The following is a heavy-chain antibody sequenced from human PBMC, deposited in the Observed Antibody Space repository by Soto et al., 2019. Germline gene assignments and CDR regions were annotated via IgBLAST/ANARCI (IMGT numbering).Heavy chain of an antibody. V-gene: IGHV4-4*02. D-gene: IGHD3-10*02. J-gene: IGHJ6*02. CDR3: ASVRGGYYYAMDV. CDR1: GGSISSSNW. Sequence: QVQLQESGPGLVKPSGTLSLTCAVSGGSISSSNWWSWVRQPPGKGLEWIGEIYHSGSTNYNPSHRSRVTISVDTAKNQFSLNLSSVTAADTAVYYCASVRGGYYYAMDVWGQGTTVTVSS. CDR2: IYHSGST.